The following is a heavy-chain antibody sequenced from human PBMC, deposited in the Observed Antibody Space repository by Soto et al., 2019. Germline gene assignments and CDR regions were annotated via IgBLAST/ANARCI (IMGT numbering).Heavy chain of an antibody. V-gene: IGHV3-30*18. CDR2: ISYDGSNK. Sequence: GGSLRLSCAASGFTFSRYGMHWVRQAHGKGLEWVAVISYDGSNKYYADSVKGRFTISRDNSKNTLYLQMNSLRAEDTAVYYCAKDHGAFVGATVGRFDYWGQGTLVTVSS. CDR1: GFTFSRYG. D-gene: IGHD1-26*01. J-gene: IGHJ4*02. CDR3: AKDHGAFVGATVGRFDY.